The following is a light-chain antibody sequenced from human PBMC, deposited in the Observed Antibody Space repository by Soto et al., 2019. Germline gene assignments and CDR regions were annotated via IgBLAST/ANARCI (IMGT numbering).Light chain of an antibody. J-gene: IGKJ2*01. Sequence: EIVLSQSPGTLSLSPGERATLSCRASQSLSSTYLAWYQQKPGQAPRLLIYGTSTRATGIPDRFSGSGSGTDFTLTISRLESEDFAVYFCQQYDRSLYTFGQGTKLEIK. CDR1: QSLSSTY. CDR3: QQYDRSLYT. CDR2: GTS. V-gene: IGKV3-20*01.